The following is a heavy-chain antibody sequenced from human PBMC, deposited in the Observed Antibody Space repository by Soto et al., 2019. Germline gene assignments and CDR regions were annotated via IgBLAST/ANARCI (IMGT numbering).Heavy chain of an antibody. J-gene: IGHJ6*02. CDR1: GFTFSSYA. Sequence: QVPLVESGGGVVQPGRSLRLSCAASGFTFSSYAMHWVRQAPGKGLEWVAVISYDGSNKYYADSVKGRFTISRDNSKNTLYLQMNSLRAEDTAVYYCARSYYDSRGDYGMDVWGQGTTVTVSS. D-gene: IGHD3-22*01. CDR3: ARSYYDSRGDYGMDV. V-gene: IGHV3-30-3*01. CDR2: ISYDGSNK.